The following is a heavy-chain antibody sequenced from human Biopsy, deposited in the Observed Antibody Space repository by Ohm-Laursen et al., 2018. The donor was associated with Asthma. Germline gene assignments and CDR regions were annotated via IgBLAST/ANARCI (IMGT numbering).Heavy chain of an antibody. V-gene: IGHV1-69*13. Sequence: SVKVSCKSLGGTLSTYVIGWGRLAPGQGLGWMGGINSVFGTTTYPQKFQDRVTITADDSTSTVYMELSSLRSEDTAVYYCARKAGSCISRTCYSLDFWGQGTLVTVSS. CDR2: INSVFGTT. CDR1: GGTLSTYV. J-gene: IGHJ4*02. CDR3: ARKAGSCISRTCYSLDF. D-gene: IGHD2-2*01.